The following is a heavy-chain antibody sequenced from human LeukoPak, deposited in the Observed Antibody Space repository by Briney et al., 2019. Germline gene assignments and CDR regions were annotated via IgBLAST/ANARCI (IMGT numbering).Heavy chain of an antibody. CDR2: ISYDGSNT. Sequence: GGSLRLSCAASGFTFRSYGIHWVRQAPGKGLEWVAVISYDGSNTYYADSVKGRFTISRDNSRNTLYLQMNSLRAEDMALYYRAKDGGMENGSGSYGLDYWGQGTLVTVSS. D-gene: IGHD3-10*01. V-gene: IGHV3-30*18. CDR3: AKDGGMENGSGSYGLDY. J-gene: IGHJ4*02. CDR1: GFTFRSYG.